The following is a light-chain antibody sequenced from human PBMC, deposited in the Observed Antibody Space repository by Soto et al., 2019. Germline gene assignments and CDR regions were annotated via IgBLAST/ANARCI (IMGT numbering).Light chain of an antibody. CDR3: QQYNNWPS. V-gene: IGKV3-15*01. Sequence: DIGMTQSPATLSVSPGERATLSCRASQTVSRNLAWYQQRPGQAPRLLIYDISNRATGVLARFSGSGSETEFTLTIRRLQSEDFAVYFCQQYNNWPSFSQGTQLEIK. CDR2: DIS. CDR1: QTVSRN. J-gene: IGKJ5*01.